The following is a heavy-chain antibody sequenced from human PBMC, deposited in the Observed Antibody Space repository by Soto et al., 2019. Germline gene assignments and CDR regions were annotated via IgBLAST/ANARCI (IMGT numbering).Heavy chain of an antibody. CDR3: ASGLSGDNFGQ. CDR2: IYNSGNT. Sequence: QVQLQESGPGLVKPSQTLSLTCTVSGGSISDGDYYWSWIRQPPGKGLEWIGHIYNSGNTYNNPLLKSRLRLSVDTSKHQFFLNLISVTAADTAVYYCASGLSGDNFGQWGQGTLVTVSS. J-gene: IGHJ4*02. D-gene: IGHD2-21*01. V-gene: IGHV4-30-4*01. CDR1: GGSISDGDYY.